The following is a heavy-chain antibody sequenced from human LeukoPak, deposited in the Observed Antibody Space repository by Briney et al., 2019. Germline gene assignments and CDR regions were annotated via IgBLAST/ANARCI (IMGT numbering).Heavy chain of an antibody. CDR3: ARATKVGFDY. J-gene: IGHJ4*02. V-gene: IGHV3-13*01. CDR1: GFTLSSYD. CDR2: IGTAGDT. Sequence: GGSLRLSCAASGFTLSSYDMHWVRQATGKGLEWVSAIGTAGDTYYPGSVKGRFTISRENAKNSLHLQMNNLRAEDTAVYYCARATKVGFDYWGQGTLVTVSS. D-gene: IGHD5-12*01.